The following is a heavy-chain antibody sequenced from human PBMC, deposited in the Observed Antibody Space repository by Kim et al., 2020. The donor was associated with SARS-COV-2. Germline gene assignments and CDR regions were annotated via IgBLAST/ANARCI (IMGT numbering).Heavy chain of an antibody. CDR2: GGGR. J-gene: IGHJ4*02. V-gene: IGHV1-46*01. D-gene: IGHD5-18*01. CDR3: AGETNSPDY. Sequence: GGGRTYAREFLGRVTVTRDTSTNTAYMELTRLTSEDTAIYYCAGETNSPDYWGQGTLVTVSS.